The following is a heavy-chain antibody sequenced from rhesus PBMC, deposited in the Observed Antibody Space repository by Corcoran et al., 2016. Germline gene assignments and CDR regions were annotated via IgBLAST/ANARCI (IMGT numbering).Heavy chain of an antibody. CDR2: IYGSCSSS. Sequence: QLQLQESGPGLVKPSETLSVTCAVSGGSISSSYWCWIRQAPGKGLEWIGYIYGSCSSSNYNPSREIRVTLAVDTSKNQRCLKLDSVSAADTAVYYCASSYNWHYEFWGQGALVTVSS. V-gene: IGHV4-169*02. CDR1: GGSISSSY. J-gene: IGHJ1*01. D-gene: IGHD1-26*01. CDR3: ASSYNWHYEF.